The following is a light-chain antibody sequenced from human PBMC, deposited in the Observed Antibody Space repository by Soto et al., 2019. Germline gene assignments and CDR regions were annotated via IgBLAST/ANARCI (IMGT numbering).Light chain of an antibody. J-gene: IGLJ1*01. CDR3: AAWDDSMNGYV. CDR1: SSNIGSNT. Sequence: QPVLTQPPSASGTPGQRVTISCSGSSSNIGSNTVNWYQQVPGTAPKVLIYSNNQRRSGVPDRFSGSKSGTSASLAISGLQSEDEADYYCAAWDDSMNGYVFGTGTKLTVL. V-gene: IGLV1-44*01. CDR2: SNN.